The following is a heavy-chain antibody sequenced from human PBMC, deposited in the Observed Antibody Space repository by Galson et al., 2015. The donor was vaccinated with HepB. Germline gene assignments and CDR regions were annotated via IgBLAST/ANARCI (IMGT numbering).Heavy chain of an antibody. V-gene: IGHV3-13*01. CDR2: ICITGDT. D-gene: IGHD6-13*01. CDR3: AREGRSSNCDDWYFDL. J-gene: IGHJ2*01. CDR1: GSTFSGYE. Sequence: SLRLSCEASGSTFSGYEMSWVRQAPGKGLEWVSAICITGDTYYADSVKDRLTISRENAKNTLYLQRNSLRGVDRAGYDCAREGRSSNCDDWYFDLWGQGTLVTVSS.